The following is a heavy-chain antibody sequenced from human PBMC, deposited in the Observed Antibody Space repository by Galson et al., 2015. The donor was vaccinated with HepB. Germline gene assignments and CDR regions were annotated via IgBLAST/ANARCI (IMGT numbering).Heavy chain of an antibody. CDR1: GFTFSSYC. CDR2: ISNDGNYK. CDR3: ARVLVPGATSYAEYFHE. J-gene: IGHJ1*01. V-gene: IGHV3-30-3*01. D-gene: IGHD2-2*01. Sequence: SLRLSCVASGFTFSSYCMHWVRQAPGKGLEWVAKISNDGNYKQYADSVKGRFTISRDNSKNTLFLQMNSLRPEDTAMFYCARVLVPGATSYAEYFHEWGQGTLVIVSS.